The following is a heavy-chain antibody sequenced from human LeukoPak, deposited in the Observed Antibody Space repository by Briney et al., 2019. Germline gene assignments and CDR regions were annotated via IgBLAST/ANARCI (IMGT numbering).Heavy chain of an antibody. Sequence: PGRSLRLSCAAFGFTFSSYAMHWVRQAPGKGLEWVAVISYDGSNKYYADSVKGRFTISRDNSKNTLYLQMNSLRAGDTAVYYCARTRPGTSLFGYWGQGTLVTVSS. D-gene: IGHD4-23*01. CDR2: ISYDGSNK. J-gene: IGHJ4*02. CDR1: GFTFSSYA. V-gene: IGHV3-30-3*01. CDR3: ARTRPGTSLFGY.